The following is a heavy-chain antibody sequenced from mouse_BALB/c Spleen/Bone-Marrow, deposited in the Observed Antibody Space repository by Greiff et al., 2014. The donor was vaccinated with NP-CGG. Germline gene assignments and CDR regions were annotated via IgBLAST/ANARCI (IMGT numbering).Heavy chain of an antibody. J-gene: IGHJ4*01. D-gene: IGHD1-1*02. CDR2: ISNGGTYT. V-gene: IGHV5-4*02. Sequence: EVMLVESGGGLVKPGGSLKLSCAASGFTFSDFYMFWFRQTPEKRLEWVATISNGGTYTYYPDSVKGRFTISRDNAKNNLYLQMSSLKSEDTAMYYCPRSGERYGAMDYWGQGTSVTVTS. CDR3: PRSGERYGAMDY. CDR1: GFTFSDFY.